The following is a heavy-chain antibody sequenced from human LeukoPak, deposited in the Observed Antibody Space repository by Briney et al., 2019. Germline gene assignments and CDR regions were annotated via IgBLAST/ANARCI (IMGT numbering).Heavy chain of an antibody. CDR1: GGTFSSYA. J-gene: IGHJ6*03. D-gene: IGHD2-2*01. Sequence: SVTVSRKASGGTFSSYAISWVRQAPGQGLEWMGGILPVLGTANYAQRFQGRVTITTDESTSTAYMELSSLRSEDTAVYFCARARGRAMREGRATPGFYYYMDVWGKGTTVTVSS. V-gene: IGHV1-69*05. CDR2: ILPVLGTA. CDR3: ARARGRAMREGRATPGFYYYMDV.